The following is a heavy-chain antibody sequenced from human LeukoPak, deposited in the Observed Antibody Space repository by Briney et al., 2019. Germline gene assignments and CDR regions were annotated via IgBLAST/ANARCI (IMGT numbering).Heavy chain of an antibody. Sequence: PSETLSLTCTVSGGSISSYYWSWIRQPPGKGLEWIGYIYYSGSTNYNPSLKSRVTISVDTSKNQFSLKLSSVTAADTAVYYCARDPGYCSGGSCYLDYWGREPWSPSPQ. V-gene: IGHV4-59*01. CDR2: IYYSGST. CDR3: ARDPGYCSGGSCYLDY. CDR1: GGSISSYY. J-gene: IGHJ4*02. D-gene: IGHD2-15*01.